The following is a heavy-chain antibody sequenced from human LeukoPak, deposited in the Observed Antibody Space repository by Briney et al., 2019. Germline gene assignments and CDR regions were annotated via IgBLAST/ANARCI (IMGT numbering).Heavy chain of an antibody. CDR2: ISGYKGNT. CDR1: GYTFINRG. J-gene: IGHJ4*02. CDR3: ATRDGYNRNFDY. Sequence: GASVKVSCKASGYTFINRGVSWVRQAPGQGLEWMGWISGYKGNTKYAQKLQGRVTMTTDTSTSTAYMELSSLRSEDTAVYYCATRDGYNRNFDYWGQGTLVTVSS. D-gene: IGHD5-24*01. V-gene: IGHV1-18*01.